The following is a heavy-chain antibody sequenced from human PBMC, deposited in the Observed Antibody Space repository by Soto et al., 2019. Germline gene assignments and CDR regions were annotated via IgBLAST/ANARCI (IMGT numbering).Heavy chain of an antibody. Sequence: GGTLRLSCAASGFTFSSYAMSWVRQDPGKGLEWVSAISGSGGSTYYADSVKGRFTISRDNSKNTLYLQMNSLRAEDTAVYYCAKGEGRYFDWLPPYFDYWGQGTMVTVSS. CDR3: AKGEGRYFDWLPPYFDY. V-gene: IGHV3-23*01. CDR1: GFTFSSYA. J-gene: IGHJ4*02. D-gene: IGHD3-9*01. CDR2: ISGSGGST.